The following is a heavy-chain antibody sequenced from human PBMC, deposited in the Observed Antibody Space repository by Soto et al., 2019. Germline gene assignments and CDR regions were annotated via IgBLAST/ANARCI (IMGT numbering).Heavy chain of an antibody. CDR2: IKQDETEK. V-gene: IGHV3-7*03. J-gene: IGHJ4*02. CDR1: GFSISNYW. CDR3: AREYY. Sequence: EVQLVESGGGLVQPGGSLRLSCAVSGFSISNYWMSWVRQAPGKGLEWVASIKQDETEKYSGNSVKGRFTISRDNTKNSLYLQMNSLEAEDTGVYYCAREYYWGQGTLVTVSS.